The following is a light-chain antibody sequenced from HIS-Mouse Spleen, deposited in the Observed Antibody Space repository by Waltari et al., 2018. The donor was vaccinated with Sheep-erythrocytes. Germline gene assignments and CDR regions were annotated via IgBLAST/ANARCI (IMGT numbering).Light chain of an antibody. CDR1: SSAVGVVHD. Sequence: QSALPPPPSASGSPGPSLTISFPGPSSAVGVVHDVSWYQQHPGKAPKLMTYEVSKRHSGVPDRFSGSKSGNTASLTVSGLQAEDEADYYCSSYAGSNNWVFGGGTKLTVL. CDR2: EVS. V-gene: IGLV2-8*01. CDR3: SSYAGSNNWV. J-gene: IGLJ3*02.